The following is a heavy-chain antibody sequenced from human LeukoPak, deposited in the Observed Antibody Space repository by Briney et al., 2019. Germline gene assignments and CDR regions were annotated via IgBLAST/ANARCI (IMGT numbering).Heavy chain of an antibody. V-gene: IGHV4-34*01. CDR2: INHSGST. D-gene: IGHD6-19*01. Sequence: PSETLSLTCAVYGGSFSGYYWSWIRQPPGKGLEWIGEINHSGSTNYNPSLKSRVTISVDTSKNQFSLKLSSVTAADTAVYYCARDGAVAGDYYYGMDVWGQGTTVTVSS. CDR1: GGSFSGYY. J-gene: IGHJ6*02. CDR3: ARDGAVAGDYYYGMDV.